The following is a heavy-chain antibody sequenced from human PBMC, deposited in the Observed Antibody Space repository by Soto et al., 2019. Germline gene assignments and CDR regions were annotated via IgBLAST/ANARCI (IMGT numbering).Heavy chain of an antibody. CDR2: VYYSGST. CDR1: GDSISGYY. D-gene: IGHD4-17*01. Sequence: QVQLQESGPGLVKPSETLSLTCTVSGDSISGYYLNWIRQPPGKGLEWIGHVYYSGSTNYHPSLNIRVTISVDTSKNQFSLKLSSVTAAGTAVYYCARDVTSYGDYGNGYFDYWGQGSLVTVSS. V-gene: IGHV4-59*01. J-gene: IGHJ4*02. CDR3: ARDVTSYGDYGNGYFDY.